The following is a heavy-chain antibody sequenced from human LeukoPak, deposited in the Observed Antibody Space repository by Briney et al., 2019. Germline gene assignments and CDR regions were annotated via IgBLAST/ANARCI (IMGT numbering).Heavy chain of an antibody. CDR3: ARVLVRQQLVLGY. V-gene: IGHV1-2*02. CDR1: GYTFTGYY. D-gene: IGHD6-13*01. Sequence: ASVKVSCKASGYTFTGYYMHWVRQAPGQGLEWMGWINPNSGGTNYAQKFQGRVTMTRDTSISTAYMELSRLRSDDTAVYYCARVLVRQQLVLGYWGQGTLVTVSS. J-gene: IGHJ4*02. CDR2: INPNSGGT.